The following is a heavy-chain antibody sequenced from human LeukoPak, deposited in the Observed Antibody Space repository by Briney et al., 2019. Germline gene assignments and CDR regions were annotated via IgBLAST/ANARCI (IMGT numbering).Heavy chain of an antibody. CDR1: GVSISSYY. CDR2: IYYTGST. D-gene: IGHD1-26*01. CDR3: ARQDSGTYLNPLDI. V-gene: IGHV4-59*08. Sequence: PSETLSLTCTVSGVSISSYYWSWIRQPPGKGLEWIGYIYYTGSTNYNPSLKSRVTISVDTSKNQLSLKLRSVTAADTAVYYCARQDSGTYLNPLDIWGQGTVVTVSS. J-gene: IGHJ3*02.